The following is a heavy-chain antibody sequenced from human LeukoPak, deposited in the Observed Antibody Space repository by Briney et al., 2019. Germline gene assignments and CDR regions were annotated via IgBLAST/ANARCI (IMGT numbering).Heavy chain of an antibody. CDR2: IYTSGST. J-gene: IGHJ4*02. CDR3: ARDSVEGY. D-gene: IGHD1-1*01. Sequence: SETLSLTCTVSGGSMGGYSWSWLRQPAGKGLEWIRRIYTSGSTNYNPSLKSRVTMSVDTSKNQFSLKLSSVTAADTGVYYCARDSVEGYWGQGTLVTVSS. V-gene: IGHV4-4*07. CDR1: GGSMGGYS.